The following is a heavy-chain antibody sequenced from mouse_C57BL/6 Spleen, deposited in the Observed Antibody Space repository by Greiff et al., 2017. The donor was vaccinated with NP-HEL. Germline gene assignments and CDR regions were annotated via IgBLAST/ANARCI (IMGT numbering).Heavy chain of an antibody. CDR1: GYAFSSYW. J-gene: IGHJ3*01. CDR3: AREGDYYVPFAY. CDR2: IYPGDGDT. Sequence: VQLQQSGAELVKPGASVKISCKASGYAFSSYWMNWVKQRPGKGLEWIGQIYPGDGDTNYNGKFKGKATLTADKSSRTAYKHHSRLTSEDSAVYFCAREGDYYVPFAYWGQGTVVTGSA. D-gene: IGHD1-1*01. V-gene: IGHV1-80*01.